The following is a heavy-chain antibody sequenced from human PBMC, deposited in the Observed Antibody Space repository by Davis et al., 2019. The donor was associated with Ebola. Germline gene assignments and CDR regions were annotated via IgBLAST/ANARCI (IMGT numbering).Heavy chain of an antibody. CDR1: GGSISPYY. D-gene: IGHD4/OR15-4a*01. V-gene: IGHV4-59*08. J-gene: IGHJ4*02. Sequence: MPSETLSLTCTVSGGSISPYYWSWIRQPPGKGLEWIGYIYYSGSTKYNLFLKGRVALSVDTSKNQFSLKLSSVTAADTAVYYCARSYGAAPFDYWGQGTLVTVSS. CDR2: IYYSGST. CDR3: ARSYGAAPFDY.